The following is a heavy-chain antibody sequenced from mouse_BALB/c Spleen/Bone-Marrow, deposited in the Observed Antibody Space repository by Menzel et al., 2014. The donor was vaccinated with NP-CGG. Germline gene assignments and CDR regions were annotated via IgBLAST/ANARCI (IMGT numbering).Heavy chain of an antibody. J-gene: IGHJ4*01. CDR1: GYTFTSYW. CDR3: TRSYRYDYAMDY. D-gene: IGHD2-14*01. Sequence: VQLQQSGAELVRPGASVKLSCKASGYTFTSYWINWVKQRPGQGLEWIGNIYPSDSYTHYNQKFNDKATLTVDKSSSTAYMQLSSPTSEDSAVYYCTRSYRYDYAMDYWGQGTSVTVSS. CDR2: IYPSDSYT. V-gene: IGHV1-69*02.